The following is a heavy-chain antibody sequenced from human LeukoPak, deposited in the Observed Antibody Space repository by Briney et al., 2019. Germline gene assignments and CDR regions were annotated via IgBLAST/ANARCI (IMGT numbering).Heavy chain of an antibody. CDR2: IYTSGST. D-gene: IGHD1-26*01. Sequence: SETLSLTCTVSGGSISSYYWSWIRQPAGKGLEWIGRIYTSGSTNYNPSLKSRVTMSVDTSKNQFSLKLSSVTAADTAVYYCARESVVRATKVGGYYYMDVWGKGTTVTVSS. CDR1: GGSISSYY. J-gene: IGHJ6*03. V-gene: IGHV4-4*07. CDR3: ARESVVRATKVGGYYYMDV.